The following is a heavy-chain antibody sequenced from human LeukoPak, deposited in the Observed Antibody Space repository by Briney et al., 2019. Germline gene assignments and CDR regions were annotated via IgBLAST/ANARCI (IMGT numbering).Heavy chain of an antibody. V-gene: IGHV3-53*05. CDR2: IYSGGST. CDR1: GFTVSSNY. Sequence: PGGSLRLSCAASGFTVSSNYMSWVRQAPGEGLEWVSVIYSGGSTYYADSVKGRFTISRDNSKNTLYLQMNSLRAEDTAVYYCARDPPYSSGWSAFDIWGQGTMVTVSS. D-gene: IGHD6-19*01. J-gene: IGHJ3*02. CDR3: ARDPPYSSGWSAFDI.